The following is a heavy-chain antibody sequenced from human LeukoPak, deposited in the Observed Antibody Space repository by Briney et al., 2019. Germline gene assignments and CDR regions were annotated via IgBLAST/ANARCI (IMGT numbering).Heavy chain of an antibody. Sequence: QTGGSLRLSCAASGFTFSSYGMRWVRQAPGKGLEWVAVISSDGSNKHYADSVEGRFTISRDNSKSTLCLQMNSLRVEDTAVYYCAKGDGYNLRVSHWGQGTLVTVSS. J-gene: IGHJ4*02. CDR2: ISSDGSNK. CDR3: AKGDGYNLRVSH. CDR1: GFTFSSYG. V-gene: IGHV3-30*18. D-gene: IGHD5-24*01.